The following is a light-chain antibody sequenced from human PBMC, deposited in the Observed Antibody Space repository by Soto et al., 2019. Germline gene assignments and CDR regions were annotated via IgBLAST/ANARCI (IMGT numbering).Light chain of an antibody. Sequence: QSVLTQPPSASGTPGQRVTISCSGSSSNIGSNTVNWYQQLPGTAPKLLIYSNNQRPSGVPDRFSGSKSGTSASLAISGLQSEDEADDYCAAWDDSRNGSYVFGTGTKVTVL. CDR3: AAWDDSRNGSYV. V-gene: IGLV1-44*01. CDR1: SSNIGSNT. CDR2: SNN. J-gene: IGLJ1*01.